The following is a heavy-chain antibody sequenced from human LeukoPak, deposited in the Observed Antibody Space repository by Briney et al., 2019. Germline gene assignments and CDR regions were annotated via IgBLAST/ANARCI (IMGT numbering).Heavy chain of an antibody. Sequence: GESLKISCKGSGYSFTSYWISWVRQMPGKGLEWMGRIDPSDSYTNYSPSFQGHVTISADKSISTAYLQWSSLKASDTAMYYCASSGFYCSGTSCNPAPSDAFDIWGQGTMVTVSS. D-gene: IGHD2-2*01. J-gene: IGHJ3*02. CDR3: ASSGFYCSGTSCNPAPSDAFDI. CDR2: IDPSDSYT. CDR1: GYSFTSYW. V-gene: IGHV5-10-1*01.